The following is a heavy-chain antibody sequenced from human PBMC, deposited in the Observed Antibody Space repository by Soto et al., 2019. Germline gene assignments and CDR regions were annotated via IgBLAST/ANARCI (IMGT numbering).Heavy chain of an antibody. D-gene: IGHD3-10*01. J-gene: IGHJ6*02. Sequence: SENPSLTCAVYGGSFSGYYWGWIRQPPGKGLEWVGEINHSGSTNYTPSLKSRVTISVNTSKNQCFLKLSSVTAADTAVDYCGRVISLSYHSSYCMDVPCQ. V-gene: IGHV4-34*01. CDR2: INHSGST. CDR3: GRVISLSYHSSYCMDV. CDR1: GGSFSGYY.